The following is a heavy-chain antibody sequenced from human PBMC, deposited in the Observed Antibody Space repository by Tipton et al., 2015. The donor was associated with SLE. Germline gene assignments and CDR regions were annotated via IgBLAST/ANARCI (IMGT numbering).Heavy chain of an antibody. D-gene: IGHD3-10*01. V-gene: IGHV4-59*12. J-gene: IGHJ5*02. CDR3: ARDLREIGWFGEYNWFDP. CDR2: IYYTGST. Sequence: WSWIRQPPGKGLEWIGYIYYTGSTKYNPSLKNRVTISVDTSKNQLSLKLRSVTAADTAVYYCARDLREIGWFGEYNWFDPWGQGTLVTVSS.